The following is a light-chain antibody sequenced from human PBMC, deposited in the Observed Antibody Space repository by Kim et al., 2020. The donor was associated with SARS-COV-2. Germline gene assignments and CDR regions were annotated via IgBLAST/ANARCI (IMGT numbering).Light chain of an antibody. CDR3: QAYDRSLGGYV. Sequence: RVTSCCTGGRSNIGGGCEVRRCRQLPGTAPKVHIFGNGKRPAGVGDRFSGSKSGPSASLDIAGLQAEDDADYCCQAYDRSLGGYVFGTGTKVTVL. V-gene: IGLV1-40*01. CDR2: GNG. CDR1: RSNIGGGCE. J-gene: IGLJ1*01.